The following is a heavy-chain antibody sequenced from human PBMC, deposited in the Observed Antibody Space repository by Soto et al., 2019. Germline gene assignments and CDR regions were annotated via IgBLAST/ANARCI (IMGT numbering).Heavy chain of an antibody. V-gene: IGHV3-23*01. D-gene: IGHD2-15*01. CDR2: ISDSGDST. CDR1: GFLFSDYV. J-gene: IGHJ4*02. CDR3: ARKKVVVLGNYGFL. Sequence: EVHLLESGGGLIQPGGSLRLSCAASGFLFSDYVMSWVRQAPGKGLEWLSSISDSGDSTYSADSVKGRFTISRDNSKDTLYLQMSSLRAEDTAVYYCARKKVVVLGNYGFLWGQGTLVTVSS.